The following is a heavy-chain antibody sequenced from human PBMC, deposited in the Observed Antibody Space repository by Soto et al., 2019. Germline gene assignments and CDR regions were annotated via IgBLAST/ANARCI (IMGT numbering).Heavy chain of an antibody. CDR2: ILDDDSTT. CDR3: LRGDRRDFDS. CDR1: GFTFSSSG. V-gene: IGHV3-33*08. Sequence: XGSLRLSCAASGFTFSSSGMHWVRQAPGKGLDWVADILDDDSTTFYADSAKGRFTISRDNSKNTLYVQVNSLRAEDTAVYFFLRGDRRDFDSSGQGDRVTVSS. J-gene: IGHJ4*02. D-gene: IGHD3-16*02.